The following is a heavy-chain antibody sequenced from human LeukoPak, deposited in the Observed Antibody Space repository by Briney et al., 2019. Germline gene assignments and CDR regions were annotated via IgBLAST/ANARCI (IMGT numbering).Heavy chain of an antibody. CDR3: ARVPNTRYGDYGFDY. D-gene: IGHD4-17*01. Sequence: ASVKVSCKASGYTFTSYGISWVRQAPGQGLEWMGWISAYNGNTNYAQKLQGRVTMTTDTSTSTAYMELRSLRSDDTAVYYCARVPNTRYGDYGFDYWGQGTLVTVSS. V-gene: IGHV1-18*01. CDR2: ISAYNGNT. CDR1: GYTFTSYG. J-gene: IGHJ4*02.